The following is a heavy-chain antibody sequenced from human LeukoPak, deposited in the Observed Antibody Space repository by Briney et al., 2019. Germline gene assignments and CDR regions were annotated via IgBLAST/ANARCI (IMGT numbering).Heavy chain of an antibody. CDR1: GFTFSTYS. CDR3: AKESGYSPSYYFDY. D-gene: IGHD3-16*02. CDR2: ISGSGGST. J-gene: IGHJ4*02. Sequence: GESLRLSCAASGFTFSTYSMSWVRQAPGKGLAWISAISGSGGSTYYPGSMKRRFTVSRDNSKNTLYLQINSLRAEDTAIYYCAKESGYSPSYYFDYWGQGTLVTVSP. V-gene: IGHV3-23*01.